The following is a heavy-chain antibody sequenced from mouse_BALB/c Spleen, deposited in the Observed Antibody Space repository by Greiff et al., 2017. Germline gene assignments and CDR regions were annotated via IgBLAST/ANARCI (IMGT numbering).Heavy chain of an antibody. D-gene: IGHD2-4*01. CDR2: INPSNGRT. CDR3: ARCGLYYDYDAYAMDY. V-gene: IGHV1S81*02. CDR1: GYTFTSYW. Sequence: QVQLPQPGAELVKPGASVKLSCKASGYTFTSYWMHWVKQRPGQGLEWIGEINPSNGRTNYNEKFKSKATLTVDKSSSTAYMQLSSLTSEDSAVYYCARCGLYYDYDAYAMDYWGQGTSVTVSS. J-gene: IGHJ4*01.